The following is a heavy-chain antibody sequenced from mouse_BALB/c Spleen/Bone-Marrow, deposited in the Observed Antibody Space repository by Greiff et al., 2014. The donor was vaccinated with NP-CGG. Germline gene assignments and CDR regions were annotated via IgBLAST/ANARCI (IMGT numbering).Heavy chain of an antibody. D-gene: IGHD4-1*01. Sequence: QVQLQQSGAEFVKPGTSVKLSCKASGYNFTSYWINWVKLRPGQGLEWIGDIYPGSGXXXXXXXXXXXXXXTVXTSSSTAYMQLSSLASEDSALYYCARDXNWPXXXWGQGTLVTVSA. CDR1: GYNFTSYW. J-gene: IGHJ3*01. V-gene: IGHV1-55*01. CDR3: ARDXNWPXXX. CDR2: IYPGSGXX.